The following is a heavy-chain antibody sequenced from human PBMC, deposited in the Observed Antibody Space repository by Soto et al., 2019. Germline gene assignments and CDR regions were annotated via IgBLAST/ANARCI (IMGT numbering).Heavy chain of an antibody. V-gene: IGHV1-69*06. CDR1: GGTFSHYA. Sequence: QVQLVQSGAEGKKPGSSVKVSCKASGGTFSHYAINWVRQAPGQGLEWMGRIIPIFDTANYAQKFQGRVTITADKSTSTAYMELSSLRSEDTAVYYCARAVRYFDWLLSDDYYFDYWGQGTLVTVSS. CDR3: ARAVRYFDWLLSDDYYFDY. J-gene: IGHJ4*02. CDR2: IIPIFDTA. D-gene: IGHD3-9*01.